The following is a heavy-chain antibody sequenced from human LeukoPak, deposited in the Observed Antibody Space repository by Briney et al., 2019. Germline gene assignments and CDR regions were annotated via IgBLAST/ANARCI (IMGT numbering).Heavy chain of an antibody. CDR3: ARSYCVGDCPNYFDY. V-gene: IGHV4-39*01. CDR2: IYYSGST. Sequence: SETLSLTCTVSGGSISSSSYYWGWIRQPPGKGLEWIGSIYYSGSTYYNPSLKSRVTISVDTSKNQFSLKLSSVTAADTAVYYCARSYCVGDCPNYFDYWGQGTLVTVSS. CDR1: GGSISSSSYY. J-gene: IGHJ4*02. D-gene: IGHD2-21*01.